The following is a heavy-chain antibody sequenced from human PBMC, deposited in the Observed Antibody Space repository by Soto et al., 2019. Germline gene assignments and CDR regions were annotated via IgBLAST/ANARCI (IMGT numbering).Heavy chain of an antibody. CDR3: AKRQGVMTEFDY. CDR2: ISGSGGST. D-gene: IGHD3-16*01. CDR1: GFTFSSYA. J-gene: IGHJ4*02. V-gene: IGHV3-23*01. Sequence: EVQLLESGGGLVQPGGSLRLSCAASGFTFSSYAMSWVRQAPGKGLEWVSAISGSGGSTYYADSVKGRFTISRDNSKNSLYLQMNSLRAEDTAVYYCAKRQGVMTEFDYWGQGTLVTVSS.